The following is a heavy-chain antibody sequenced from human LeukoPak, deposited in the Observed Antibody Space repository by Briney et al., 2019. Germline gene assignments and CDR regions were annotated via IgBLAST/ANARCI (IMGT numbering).Heavy chain of an antibody. CDR3: ATYKPYYYDSSGYYDY. Sequence: GASVKVSCKVSGYTLTELSMHWVRQAPGKGLEWMGGFDPEDGETIYAQKFQGRVTITRDTSASTAYMELSSLRSEDTAVYYCATYKPYYYDSSGYYDYWGQGTLVTVSS. J-gene: IGHJ4*02. CDR1: GYTLTELS. V-gene: IGHV1-24*01. CDR2: FDPEDGET. D-gene: IGHD3-22*01.